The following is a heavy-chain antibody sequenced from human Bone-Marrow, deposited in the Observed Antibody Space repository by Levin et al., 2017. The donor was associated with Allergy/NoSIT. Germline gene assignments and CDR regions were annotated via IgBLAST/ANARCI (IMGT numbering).Heavy chain of an antibody. J-gene: IGHJ4*02. V-gene: IGHV3-23*01. CDR2: ISGSGGTI. D-gene: IGHD2-15*01. CDR1: GFTFSSYA. Sequence: ETLSLTCAVSGFTFSSYAMSWLRQAPGKGLEWVSSISGSGGTIYYTNSVEGRFTISRDNSRDTLYLQMNSLRAEDTAVYYCAKFSGQYYFDYWGQGTLVTVSS. CDR3: AKFSGQYYFDY.